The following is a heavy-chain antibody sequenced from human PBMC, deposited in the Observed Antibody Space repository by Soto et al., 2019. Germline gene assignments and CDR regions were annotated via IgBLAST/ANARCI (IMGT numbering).Heavy chain of an antibody. CDR3: VGPCAAMGV. V-gene: IGHV3-53*05. CDR2: IYGDNNT. Sequence: EVQLVETGGVLIQPGGSLRLSCAASGFTVSSDSLTWFRQAPEKELECLSIIYGDNNTDYSAPVKGRFSISRDASKNIVYLQMNSLTAEDTDVYCCVGPCAAMGVWGQGTTVTVSS. J-gene: IGHJ6*02. CDR1: GFTVSSDS.